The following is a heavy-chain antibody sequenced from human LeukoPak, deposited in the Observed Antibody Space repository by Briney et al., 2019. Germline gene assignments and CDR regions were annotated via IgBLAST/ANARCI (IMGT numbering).Heavy chain of an antibody. V-gene: IGHV7-4-1*02. CDR2: INTNTGNP. J-gene: IGHJ4*02. D-gene: IGHD6-13*01. Sequence: GASVKVSCKASGYTFTSYAMNWVRQAPGQGLEWMGWINTNTGNPTYAQGFTGRFVFSLDTSVSTAYLQISSLKAEDTAVYYCAREGPESYSSSCDYWGQGTLVTVSS. CDR1: GYTFTSYA. CDR3: AREGPESYSSSCDY.